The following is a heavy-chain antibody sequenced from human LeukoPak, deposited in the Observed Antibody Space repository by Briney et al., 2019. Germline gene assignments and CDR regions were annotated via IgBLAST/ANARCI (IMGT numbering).Heavy chain of an antibody. CDR2: INPNGGST. V-gene: IGHV1-46*01. CDR1: GYTFTSYS. J-gene: IGHJ6*03. CDR3: ARDVPPYIAAALPAGYYYYYYMDV. Sequence: ASVKVSCKASGYTFTSYSMHWVRQAPGQGLEWMGIINPNGGSTICAQKLQGRVTMTTDTSTSTAYMELRSLRSDDTAVYYCARDVPPYIAAALPAGYYYYYYMDVWGKGTTVTVSS. D-gene: IGHD6-13*01.